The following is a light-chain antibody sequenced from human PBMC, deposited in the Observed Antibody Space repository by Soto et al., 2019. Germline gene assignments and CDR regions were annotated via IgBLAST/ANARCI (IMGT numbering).Light chain of an antibody. CDR1: HSVSSTF. CDR3: QQYNNWPPGT. CDR2: DAD. Sequence: PGETATLTCSASHSVSSTFLAWYQQKPGQAPTLLIYDADTRATGIPDRFSGSGFGTHFTLTISSLEPEDFAMYYCQQYNNWPPGTFGGGTKVEIK. J-gene: IGKJ4*01. V-gene: IGKV3-20*01.